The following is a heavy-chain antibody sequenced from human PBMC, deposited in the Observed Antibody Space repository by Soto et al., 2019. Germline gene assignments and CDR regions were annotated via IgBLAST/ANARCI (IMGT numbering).Heavy chain of an antibody. CDR1: GFTFGDYA. CDR2: IRSKAYGGTT. Sequence: PVGSLRLSCTASGFTFGDYAMSWVRQAPGKGLEWVGFIRSKAYGGTTEYAASVKGRFTISRDDSKSIAYLQMNSLKTEDTAVYYCTRAREGSRIAAAGNWFDPWGQGTLVTVSS. D-gene: IGHD6-13*01. J-gene: IGHJ5*02. CDR3: TRAREGSRIAAAGNWFDP. V-gene: IGHV3-49*04.